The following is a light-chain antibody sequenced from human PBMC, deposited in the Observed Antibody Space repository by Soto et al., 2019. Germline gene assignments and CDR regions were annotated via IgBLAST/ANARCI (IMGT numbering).Light chain of an antibody. Sequence: QSALTQPPSASGSPGQSVTISCTGTSSDVGGYNYVSWYQQHPGKAPKLMIYEVSKRPSGVPDRFSGSKSGNTASLTVSGLQAEDEADYYCSSYAGSNNYYLFGPGTKVTVL. V-gene: IGLV2-8*01. J-gene: IGLJ1*01. CDR2: EVS. CDR1: SSDVGGYNY. CDR3: SSYAGSNNYYL.